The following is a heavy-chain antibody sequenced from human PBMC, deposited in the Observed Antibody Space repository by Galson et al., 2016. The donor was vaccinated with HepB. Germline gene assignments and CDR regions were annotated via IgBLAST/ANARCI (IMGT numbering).Heavy chain of an antibody. V-gene: IGHV3-30*04. Sequence: SLRLSCAASGFTFRDYAMHWLRQAPGKGLESVAFTSNEGIYKFYADSVRGRFSISRDNSKKTLYLQMSGLRHEDTAMYFCARECAGDCSDAFGLWGQGTVVTVSS. D-gene: IGHD2-21*02. CDR2: TSNEGIYK. CDR1: GFTFRDYA. J-gene: IGHJ3*01. CDR3: ARECAGDCSDAFGL.